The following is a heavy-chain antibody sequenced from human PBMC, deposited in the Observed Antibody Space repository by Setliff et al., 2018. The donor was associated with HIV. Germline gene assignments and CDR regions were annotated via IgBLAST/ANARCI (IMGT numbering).Heavy chain of an antibody. J-gene: IGHJ2*01. CDR3: ARLRPGWYFDL. V-gene: IGHV4-59*08. Sequence: SETLSLTCTVSGGSISSSYWSWIRQPPGKGLEWMGYIFYSGSTNYNPSLKSRVTISVDTSMNQFSLKLSPVTAADTAVYYCARLRPGWYFDLWGRGTLVTVSS. CDR1: GGSISSSY. CDR2: IFYSGST.